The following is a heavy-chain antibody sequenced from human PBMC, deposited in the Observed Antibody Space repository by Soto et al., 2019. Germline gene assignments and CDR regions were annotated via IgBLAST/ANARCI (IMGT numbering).Heavy chain of an antibody. D-gene: IGHD1-26*01. CDR2: INHSGST. CDR3: ARGKGDSHHGFFDY. Sequence: SETLSLTCAVHGGSFSGYYWSWIRQPPGKGLEWIGEINHSGSTNYNPSLKSRVTISVDTSKNQFSLKLSSVTAADTAVYYCARGKGDSHHGFFDYWGQGTLVTVSS. V-gene: IGHV4-34*01. CDR1: GGSFSGYY. J-gene: IGHJ4*02.